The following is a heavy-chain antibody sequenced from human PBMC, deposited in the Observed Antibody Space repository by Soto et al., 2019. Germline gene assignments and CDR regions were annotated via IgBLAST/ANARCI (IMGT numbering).Heavy chain of an antibody. CDR1: GFTFDDYT. V-gene: IGHV3-43*01. CDR3: AKNSRRSGWYYFDY. Sequence: GGSLRLSCAASGFTFDDYTMHWVRQAPGKGLEWVSLISWDGGSTYYADSVKGRFTISRDNSKNSLYLQMNSLRTEDTALYYCAKNSRRSGWYYFDYWGQGTLVTVSS. J-gene: IGHJ4*02. D-gene: IGHD6-19*01. CDR2: ISWDGGST.